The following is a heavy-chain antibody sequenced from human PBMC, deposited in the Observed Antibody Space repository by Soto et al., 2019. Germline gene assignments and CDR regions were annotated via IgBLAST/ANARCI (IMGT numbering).Heavy chain of an antibody. D-gene: IGHD3-3*01. CDR3: ARDSVRFSEHFSKDYFDY. CDR1: GFTFSDYG. J-gene: IGHJ4*02. CDR2: LWYDGSGE. V-gene: IGHV3-33*08. Sequence: QVHLVESGGGVVQPGGSLRLSCAGSGFTFSDYGMHWVRQAPGKGLEWVAVLWYDGSGEYYTDSVRGRFTISRVNSKNTLYLQMNNLRDEDTGVYYCARDSVRFSEHFSKDYFDYWGQGTRVTVSS.